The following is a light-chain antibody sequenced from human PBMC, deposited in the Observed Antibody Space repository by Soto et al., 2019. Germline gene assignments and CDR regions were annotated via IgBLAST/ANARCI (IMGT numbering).Light chain of an antibody. Sequence: DLQMTQSPSSLSASVGDRVTITCRASQSISSYLNWYQQKPGQAPKLLIYAASSLQSGVPSRFSGSGSGTDFFLTISGLQSEDVGTYFCQTYDKAPWTFGPGTRV. J-gene: IGKJ1*01. CDR1: QSISSY. V-gene: IGKV1-39*01. CDR2: AAS. CDR3: QTYDKAPWT.